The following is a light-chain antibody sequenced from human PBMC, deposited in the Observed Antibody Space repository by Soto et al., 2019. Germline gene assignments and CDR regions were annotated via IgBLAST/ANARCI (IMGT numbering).Light chain of an antibody. Sequence: QSVLTQPASVSGSPGQSITISCTGTTTDIRRYNYVSWYQHHPDKAPKLILYEVSNRPSGVSDRFSGSKSGTTAPLTISGLQPEDEASYYCSSYTSSGTLVFGGGTKVTVL. CDR3: SSYTSSGTLV. CDR2: EVS. J-gene: IGLJ2*01. CDR1: TTDIRRYNY. V-gene: IGLV2-14*01.